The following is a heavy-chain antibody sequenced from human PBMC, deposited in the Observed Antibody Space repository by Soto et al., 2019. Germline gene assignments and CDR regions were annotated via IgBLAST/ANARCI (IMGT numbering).Heavy chain of an antibody. CDR1: GGSLSANGVA. V-gene: IGHV6-1*01. D-gene: IGHD2-21*01. J-gene: IGHJ4*02. Sequence: SQTLSLTCAISGGSLSANGVAWNWLRQSPSRGLEWLGRTYYRSKWYSHYAVSVQSRISVNPDTSRNQFSLQLNSVTPEDTAVYYCARGAYSAFGYWGQGSLVTVSS. CDR3: ARGAYSAFGY. CDR2: TYYRSKWYS.